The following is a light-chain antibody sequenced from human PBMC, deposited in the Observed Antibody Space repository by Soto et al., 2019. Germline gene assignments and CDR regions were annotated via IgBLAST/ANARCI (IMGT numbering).Light chain of an antibody. CDR3: EQPDSLPIK. V-gene: IGKV1D-12*01. CDR2: ATF. J-gene: IGKJ5*01. Sequence: EIRSTQSPSPVSASVLDIVTITCRAGQVMSSWLAWYQQKPGKASTLRIFATFTLPSGVTSRFSGSGSRKAFTLTISSLQPEDVATYYYEQPDSLPIKFAKGTRLEIK. CDR1: QVMSSW.